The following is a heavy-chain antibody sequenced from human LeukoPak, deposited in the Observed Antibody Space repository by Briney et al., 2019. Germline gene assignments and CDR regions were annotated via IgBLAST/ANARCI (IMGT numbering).Heavy chain of an antibody. CDR2: IFYDGSYE. CDR1: GFSFKDYG. V-gene: IGHV3-33*01. CDR3: VRDAHRGGDYDY. Sequence: GGSLRLSCVASGFSFKDYGMHWVRQAPGKGLEWVAVIFYDGSYEYYAHSVKGRFTISRDNSKNTLYLQMSGLRGEDTAVYYCVRDAHRGGDYDYWGQGTLVTVSS. D-gene: IGHD3-16*01. J-gene: IGHJ4*02.